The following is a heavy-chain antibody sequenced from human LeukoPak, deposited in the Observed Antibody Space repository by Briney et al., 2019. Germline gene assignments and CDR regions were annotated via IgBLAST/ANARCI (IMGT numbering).Heavy chain of an antibody. V-gene: IGHV4-31*03. J-gene: IGHJ4*02. D-gene: IGHD4-4*01. Sequence: SETLSLTCTVSGDSITNGTFHWSWIRQHPVQGLEWLGYIYHGVSTYYNPSLKSRVTISGDTSKNQFSLKLRSVTAADTALYYCARAGSGALHGYFDYWGQGALVTVSS. CDR2: IYHGVST. CDR3: ARAGSGALHGYFDY. CDR1: GDSITNGTFH.